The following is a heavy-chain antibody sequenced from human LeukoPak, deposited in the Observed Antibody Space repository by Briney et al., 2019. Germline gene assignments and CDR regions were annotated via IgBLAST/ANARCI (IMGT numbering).Heavy chain of an antibody. CDR2: IYYTGST. CDR1: GGSISSGDYY. D-gene: IGHD2-8*01. V-gene: IGHV4-30-4*01. J-gene: IGHJ4*02. CDR3: ARFTDCTNGVCYAPYYFDY. Sequence: SETLSLTCTVSGGSISSGDYYWSWIRQPPGKGLEWIGHIYYTGSTYYNPSLKSRVTISVDTSKNQFSLKLSSVTAADTAVYYCARFTDCTNGVCYAPYYFDYWGQGTLVTVSS.